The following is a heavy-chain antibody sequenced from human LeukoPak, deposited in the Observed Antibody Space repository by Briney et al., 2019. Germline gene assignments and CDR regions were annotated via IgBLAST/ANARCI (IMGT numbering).Heavy chain of an antibody. CDR1: GFTFSSYW. D-gene: IGHD3-22*01. V-gene: IGHV3-74*01. CDR3: ARAPSEIGGYYPEYFRH. J-gene: IGHJ1*01. CDR2: IKSDGST. Sequence: GGSLRLSCAASGFTFSSYWMHWVRQAPGKGLVWVSHIKSDGSTRYADSVKGRFTISRDNAKNTVSLQMNSLRAEDTGVYYCARAPSEIGGYYPEYFRHWGQGTLVTVSP.